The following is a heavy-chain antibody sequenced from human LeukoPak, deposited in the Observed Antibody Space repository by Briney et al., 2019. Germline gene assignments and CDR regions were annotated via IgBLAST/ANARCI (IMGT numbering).Heavy chain of an antibody. Sequence: GGSLRLSCAASGFAFSDYWMTWVRQAPGKGLEWVADIKQDGSEKYLVDSVKGRFTISRDNAKGSLYLQMNSMRAEDTAVYYCVRAPYYSGIEHYFDHWGQGILVTVSS. J-gene: IGHJ4*02. CDR3: VRAPYYSGIEHYFDH. D-gene: IGHD3-22*01. V-gene: IGHV3-7*03. CDR1: GFAFSDYW. CDR2: IKQDGSEK.